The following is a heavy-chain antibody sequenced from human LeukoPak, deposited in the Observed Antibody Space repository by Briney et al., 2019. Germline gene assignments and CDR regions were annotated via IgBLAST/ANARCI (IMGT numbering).Heavy chain of an antibody. CDR2: LSYSGST. V-gene: IGHV4-39*07. D-gene: IGHD3-3*01. Sequence: PSETLSLTRTVSGGSINSNSFYWGWARQPPGKGLEWIGIGSLSYSGSTYYSPSLKSRVTISVDTSKNQFSLKLSSVTAADTAVYYCARGGAARTIFGVAPYRRAFDIWGQGTMVTVSS. CDR1: GGSINSNSFY. CDR3: ARGGAARTIFGVAPYRRAFDI. J-gene: IGHJ3*02.